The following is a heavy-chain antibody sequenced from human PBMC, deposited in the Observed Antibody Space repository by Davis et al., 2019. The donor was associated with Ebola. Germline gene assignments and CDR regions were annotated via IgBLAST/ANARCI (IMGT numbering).Heavy chain of an antibody. CDR2: FDPEDGET. Sequence: ASVKVSCKASGYTLTELSMHWVRQAPGKGLEWMGGFDPEDGETIYAQKFQGRVTMTEDTSTDTAYMELISLRSEDTAVYYCATSSDSSGHYDYWGQGTLVTVSS. V-gene: IGHV1-24*01. CDR1: GYTLTELS. J-gene: IGHJ4*02. CDR3: ATSSDSSGHYDY. D-gene: IGHD3-22*01.